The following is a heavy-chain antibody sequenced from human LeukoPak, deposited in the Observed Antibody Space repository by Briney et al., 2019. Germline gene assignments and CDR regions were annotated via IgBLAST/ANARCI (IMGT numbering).Heavy chain of an antibody. CDR3: ARAQPYIQLWLERYYMDV. CDR1: GGSISSSSYY. D-gene: IGHD5-18*01. V-gene: IGHV4-39*07. CDR2: IYYSGST. Sequence: SETLSLTCTVSGGSISSSSYYWGWIRQPPGKGLEWIGSIYYSGSTYYNPSLKSRVTISVDTSKNQFSLKLSSVTAADTAVYYCARAQPYIQLWLERYYMDVWGKGTTVTVSS. J-gene: IGHJ6*03.